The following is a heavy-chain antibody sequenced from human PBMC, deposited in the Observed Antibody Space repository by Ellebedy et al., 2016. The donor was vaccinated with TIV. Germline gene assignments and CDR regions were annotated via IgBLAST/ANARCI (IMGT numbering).Heavy chain of an antibody. Sequence: SGPTLVKPTQTLTLTCTSSGFSLSTTRVGVSWIRQPPGKALEWLARIDWDDDKYFNTSLRTRLTISKDTSKNQVVLTMTNMDPVDTATYFCARTDGSGWAFDSWGQGTLVTVSS. CDR1: GFSLSTTRVG. J-gene: IGHJ4*02. CDR3: ARTDGSGWAFDS. CDR2: IDWDDDK. D-gene: IGHD6-19*01. V-gene: IGHV2-70*11.